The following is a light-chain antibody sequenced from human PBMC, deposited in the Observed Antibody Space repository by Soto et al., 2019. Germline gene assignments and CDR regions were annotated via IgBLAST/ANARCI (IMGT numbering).Light chain of an antibody. V-gene: IGLV2-14*03. CDR1: HNDIGTYDY. CDR3: SSYTSSSTLVV. CDR2: GVT. J-gene: IGLJ2*01. Sequence: QSALTQPTSVSGSPGQSITISCTGNHNDIGTYDYVSWYQQHPGRAPRLLIHGVTTRPSGISGRFSASKSGLTASLTISGLQAEDEADYYCSSYTSSSTLVVFGGGTKLTVL.